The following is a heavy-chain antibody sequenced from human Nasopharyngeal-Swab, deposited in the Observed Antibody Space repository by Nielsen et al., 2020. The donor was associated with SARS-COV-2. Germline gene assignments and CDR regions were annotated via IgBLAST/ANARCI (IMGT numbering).Heavy chain of an antibody. CDR3: ARAVEDGSGWYWSDP. J-gene: IGHJ5*02. CDR1: GGSISSYY. Sequence: SETLSLTCTVSGGSISSYYWSWIRQPPGKGLEWIGYIYYSGSTNYNPSLKSRVTISVDTSKNQFSLKLSSVTAADTAVYYCARAVEDGSGWYWSDPWGQGTLVTVSS. CDR2: IYYSGST. V-gene: IGHV4-59*01. D-gene: IGHD6-19*01.